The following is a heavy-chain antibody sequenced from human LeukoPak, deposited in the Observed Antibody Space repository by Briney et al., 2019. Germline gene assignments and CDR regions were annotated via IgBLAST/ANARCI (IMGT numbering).Heavy chain of an antibody. V-gene: IGHV3-11*01. CDR2: ISSSGNTI. J-gene: IGHJ4*02. Sequence: GGCLRLSCAASGFTFSDYYMSCGRRAPGEGLGWASYISSSGNTIYSADSVKGRFTFSRANARNSLSLQLTSLRAGATPVYYFARGRNWNYGFDYWGQGTLVTVSS. CDR1: GFTFSDYY. D-gene: IGHD1-7*01. CDR3: ARGRNWNYGFDY.